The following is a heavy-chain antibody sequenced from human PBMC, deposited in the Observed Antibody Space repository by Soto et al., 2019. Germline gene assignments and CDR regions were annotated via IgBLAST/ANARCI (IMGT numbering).Heavy chain of an antibody. CDR2: ISGSGGST. J-gene: IGHJ3*02. CDR3: AKNNGGYDLWGGCGRSTRGAFDI. D-gene: IGHD3-3*01. V-gene: IGHV3-23*01. Sequence: EVQLLESGGGLVQPGGSLRLSCAASGFTFSSYAMSWVRQAPGKGLEWVSAISGSGGSTYYADSVKGRFTISRDNSKNKLYLQMSSLRAEDADVYYCAKNNGGYDLWGGCGRSTRGAFDIWGRWTMVTVSS. CDR1: GFTFSSYA.